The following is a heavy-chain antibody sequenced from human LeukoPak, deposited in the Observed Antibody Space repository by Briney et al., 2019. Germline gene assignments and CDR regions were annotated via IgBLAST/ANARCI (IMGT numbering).Heavy chain of an antibody. J-gene: IGHJ4*02. CDR3: ANDNGEVGAYCFDY. V-gene: IGHV3-43*02. CDR1: GFTFDDYA. D-gene: IGHD1-26*01. Sequence: GGSLRLSCAASGFTFDDYAMHWVRQAPGKGLGWVSLISGDGGSTYYADSVKGRFTISRDNSKNSLYLQMNSLRTEDIALYYCANDNGEVGAYCFDYWGQGTLVTVSS. CDR2: ISGDGGST.